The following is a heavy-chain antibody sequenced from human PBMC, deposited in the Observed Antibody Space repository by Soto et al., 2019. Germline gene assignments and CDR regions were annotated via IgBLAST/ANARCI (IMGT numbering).Heavy chain of an antibody. CDR1: GFTFSSYA. J-gene: IGHJ4*02. D-gene: IGHD3-10*01. V-gene: IGHV3-30-3*01. CDR3: ARLGAGYYAKNDY. Sequence: QVQLVESGGGVVQPGRSLRLSCAASGFTFSSYAMHWVRQAPGKGLEWVAVISYDGSNKYYADSVKGRFTISRDNSKNTLYLQMNSLRAEDTAVYYCARLGAGYYAKNDYWGQRTLVTVSS. CDR2: ISYDGSNK.